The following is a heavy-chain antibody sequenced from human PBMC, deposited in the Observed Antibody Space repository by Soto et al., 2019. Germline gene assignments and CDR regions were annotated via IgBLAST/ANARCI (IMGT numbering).Heavy chain of an antibody. D-gene: IGHD3-16*01. Sequence: SATLSITCAVSGGSITSGGYSWIWIRQPPGRSLEWIACIFHTGTTYYNPSLKSRVTISVDTSKNQFSLKLSSVTAADTAVYYCARGPDMINLWGQGTLVTVSS. CDR3: ARGPDMINL. V-gene: IGHV4-30-2*03. CDR1: GGSITSGGYS. J-gene: IGHJ4*02. CDR2: IFHTGTT.